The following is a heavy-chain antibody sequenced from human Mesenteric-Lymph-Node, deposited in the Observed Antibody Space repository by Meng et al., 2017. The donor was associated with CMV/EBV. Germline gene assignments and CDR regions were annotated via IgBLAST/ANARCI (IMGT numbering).Heavy chain of an antibody. CDR3: VRVPARGSVTSSGSYWYFDL. CDR2: ISHSGYT. Sequence: SGDYYWSWIRQYAGKGLEWIGYISHSGYTFYNPSLKSRLTISVDTSQNQFSLKMSSVTAADTAVYYRVRVPARGSVTSSGSYWYFDLWGRGTLVTVSS. J-gene: IGHJ2*01. D-gene: IGHD3-10*01. CDR1: SGDYY. V-gene: IGHV4-31*02.